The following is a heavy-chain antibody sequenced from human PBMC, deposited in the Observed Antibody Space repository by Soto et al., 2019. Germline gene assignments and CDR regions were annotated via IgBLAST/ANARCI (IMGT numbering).Heavy chain of an antibody. Sequence: EASVKVSCKASGGTFSSYAISWVRQAPGQGLEWMGGIIPIFGTANYAQKFQGRVTITADESTSTAYMELSSLRSEDTAVYYCARAPRLRYFDWFPGSSYYYYGMDVWGQGTTVTVSS. CDR1: GGTFSSYA. CDR3: ARAPRLRYFDWFPGSSYYYYGMDV. CDR2: IIPIFGTA. V-gene: IGHV1-69*13. J-gene: IGHJ6*02. D-gene: IGHD3-9*01.